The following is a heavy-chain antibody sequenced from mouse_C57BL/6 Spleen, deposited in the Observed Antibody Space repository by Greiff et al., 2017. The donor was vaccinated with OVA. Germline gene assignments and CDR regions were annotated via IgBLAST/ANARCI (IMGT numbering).Heavy chain of an antibody. V-gene: IGHV1-82*01. CDR2: IYPGDGDT. Sequence: VKLQESGPELVKPGASVKISCKASGYAFSSSWMNWVKQRPGKGLEWIGRIYPGDGDTNYNGKFKGKATLTADKSSSTAYMQLSSLTSEDSAVYFCAREGNDYDGIDYWGQGTTLTVAS. D-gene: IGHD2-4*01. J-gene: IGHJ2*01. CDR3: AREGNDYDGIDY. CDR1: GYAFSSSW.